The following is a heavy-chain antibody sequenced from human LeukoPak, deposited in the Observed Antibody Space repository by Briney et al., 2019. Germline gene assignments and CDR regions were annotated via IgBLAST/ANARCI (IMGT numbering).Heavy chain of an antibody. CDR1: GYPFTDYY. CDR3: ATRLGGYVALNWFDP. Sequence: ASVKVSCKTSGYPFTDYYMHWVRQAPGQGPEWMGWINPKSGVTNYAQTFQGRVTMTRDTFISTAYMELNRLRPDDTAVYYCATRLGGYVALNWFDPWGQGTLVTVSS. V-gene: IGHV1-2*02. D-gene: IGHD5-12*01. CDR2: INPKSGVT. J-gene: IGHJ5*02.